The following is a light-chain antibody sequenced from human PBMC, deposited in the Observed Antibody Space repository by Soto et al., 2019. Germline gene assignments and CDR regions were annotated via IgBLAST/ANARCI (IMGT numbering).Light chain of an antibody. V-gene: IGLV2-14*01. J-gene: IGLJ1*01. CDR1: NSDVGTYDF. CDR3: ISYTTDDIRYV. CDR2: EVS. Sequence: QSVLTQPASVSGAPGQSVTISCTGSNSDVGTYDFVSWYQHHPGKAPKLIVSEVSHRPSGVSNRFSGSKSGNTASLTISGLQSEDEDDYYCISYTTDDIRYVFGSGTKLTVL.